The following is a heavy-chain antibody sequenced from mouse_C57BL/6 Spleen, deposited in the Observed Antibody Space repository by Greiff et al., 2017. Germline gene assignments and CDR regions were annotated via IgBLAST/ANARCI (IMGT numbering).Heavy chain of an antibody. J-gene: IGHJ1*03. CDR1: GFSLTSYA. V-gene: IGHV2-9-1*01. CDR3: ARYQEGSYWYFDV. CDR2: IWTGGGT. Sequence: VNVVESGPGLVAPSQSLSITCTVSGFSLTSYAISWVRQPPGKGLEWLGVIWTGGGTNYNSALKSRLSISKDNSKSQVFLKMNSLQTDDTARYYCARYQEGSYWYFDVWGTGTTVTVSS.